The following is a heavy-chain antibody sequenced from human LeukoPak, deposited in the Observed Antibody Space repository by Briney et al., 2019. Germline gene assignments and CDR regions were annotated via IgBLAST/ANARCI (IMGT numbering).Heavy chain of an antibody. CDR3: AREPLRWTYMDV. D-gene: IGHD4-23*01. CDR1: GFTFSSYS. J-gene: IGHJ6*03. V-gene: IGHV3-21*01. Sequence: SVRLSCAASGFTFSSYSMNWVRQAPGKGLEWVSSISSSSSYIYYADSVKGRFTISRDNAKNSLYLQMNSLRAEDTAVYYCAREPLRWTYMDVWGKGTTVTVSS. CDR2: ISSSSSYI.